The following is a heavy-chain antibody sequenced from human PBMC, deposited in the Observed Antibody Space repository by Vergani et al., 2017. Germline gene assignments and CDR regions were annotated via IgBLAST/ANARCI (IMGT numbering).Heavy chain of an antibody. V-gene: IGHV1-8*01. Sequence: QVQLVQSGAEVKKPGASVKVSCKASGYTFTSYDINWVRQATGQGLEWMGWMNPNSGNTGYAQKFQGRVTMTRNTSISTAYMELSSLRSEDTAVYYCARGPYSSGWYVPQYYYYYYGMDVWGQGTTVTVSS. CDR1: GYTFTSYD. CDR2: MNPNSGNT. J-gene: IGHJ6*02. CDR3: ARGPYSSGWYVPQYYYYYYGMDV. D-gene: IGHD6-19*01.